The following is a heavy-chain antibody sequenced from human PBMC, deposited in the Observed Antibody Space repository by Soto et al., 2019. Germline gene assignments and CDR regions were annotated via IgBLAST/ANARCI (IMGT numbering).Heavy chain of an antibody. J-gene: IGHJ3*02. CDR3: VTISGSSSSAFDI. CDR1: GGTFSSYA. D-gene: IGHD1-26*01. CDR2: IIPIFGTA. V-gene: IGHV1-69*06. Sequence: GASVKVSCKASGGTFSSYAISWVRQAPGQGLEWMGGIIPIFGTANYAQKFQGRVTITADKSTSTAYMELSSLRSEDTAVYYCVTISGSSSSAFDIWGQGTMVTVSS.